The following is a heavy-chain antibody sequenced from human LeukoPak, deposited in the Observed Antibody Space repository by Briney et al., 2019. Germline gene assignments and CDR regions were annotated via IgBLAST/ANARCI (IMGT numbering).Heavy chain of an antibody. CDR1: GFTFSSYT. CDR3: ARTNGDYFWRADH. Sequence: PGGSLRLSCAASGFTFSSYTFNWVRQTPGKGLEWVSSISPSSSSVHYIDSVKGRFTISRDNAKDSLSLQMDSLRVGDTGVYLCARTNGDYFWRADHWGQGTLVTVSA. V-gene: IGHV3-21*06. CDR2: ISPSSSSV. J-gene: IGHJ4*02. D-gene: IGHD4-17*01.